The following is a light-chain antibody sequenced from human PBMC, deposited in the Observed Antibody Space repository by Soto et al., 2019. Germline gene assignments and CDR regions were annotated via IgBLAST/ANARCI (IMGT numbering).Light chain of an antibody. CDR1: SSDVGGYNY. CDR2: DVS. J-gene: IGLJ2*01. V-gene: IGLV2-14*01. Sequence: QSALTQPASVSGSPVQSITISCTGTSSDVGGYNYVSWYQQHPGKAPKLMIFDVSNRPSGVSNRFSASKSGNTASLTISGLQAEDEADYYCSSYTSSSTLVIFGGGTKVTVL. CDR3: SSYTSSSTLVI.